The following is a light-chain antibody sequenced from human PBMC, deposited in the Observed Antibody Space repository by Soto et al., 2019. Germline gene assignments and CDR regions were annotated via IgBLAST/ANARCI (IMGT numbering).Light chain of an antibody. J-gene: IGLJ1*01. Sequence: QSVLTQPPSVSGAPGQRVTISCTGSSSNIGAGYAVHWYQQLPGTVPKLLIYGNTNRPSGVPDRFSGSKSGTSASLAITGLQAEDEADYSCQSYDSSLSGYVFGTGTKLTVL. CDR1: SSNIGAGYA. CDR3: QSYDSSLSGYV. V-gene: IGLV1-40*01. CDR2: GNT.